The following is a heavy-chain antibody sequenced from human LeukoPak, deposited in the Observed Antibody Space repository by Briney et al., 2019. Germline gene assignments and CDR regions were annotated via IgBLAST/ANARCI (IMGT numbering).Heavy chain of an antibody. CDR1: GFTFSSYA. V-gene: IGHV3-23*01. D-gene: IGHD3-10*01. Sequence: PGGSLRLSCAASGFTFSSYAMSWVRQAPGKGLEWVSAISGSGGSTYYADSMKGRFTISRDNSKNTLYLQMNSLRAEDTAVYYCAKEGRQNGSGRQWFDPWGQGTLVTVSS. CDR3: AKEGRQNGSGRQWFDP. J-gene: IGHJ5*02. CDR2: ISGSGGST.